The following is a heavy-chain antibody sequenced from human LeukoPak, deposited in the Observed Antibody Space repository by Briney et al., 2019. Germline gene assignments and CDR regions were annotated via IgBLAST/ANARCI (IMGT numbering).Heavy chain of an antibody. V-gene: IGHV3-48*03. CDR3: ARDRSMTHFDY. CDR2: ISGRGSTI. CDR1: GFTFSSYE. J-gene: IGHJ4*02. Sequence: GGSLRLSCAASGFTFSSYEMNWVRQAPGKGLEWVSYISGRGSTIYYADSVKGRFTISRDNAKNSLYLQMNSLRAEDTALYYCARDRSMTHFDYWGQGTLVTVPS.